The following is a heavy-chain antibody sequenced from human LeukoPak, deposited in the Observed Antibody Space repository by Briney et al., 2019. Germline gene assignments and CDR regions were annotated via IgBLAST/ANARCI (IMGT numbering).Heavy chain of an antibody. CDR2: ISTTSSFT. D-gene: IGHD1-1*01. V-gene: IGHV3-11*06. J-gene: IGHJ4*02. CDR1: GFTFSDYY. Sequence: GGSLRLSCAASGFTFSDYYMSWIRQAPGKGLEWVSYISTTSSFTKYADSVKGRSTISRDNAKNSLYLQMNSLRAEDTAVYYCARNTGTYDYWGQGTLVTVSS. CDR3: ARNTGTYDY.